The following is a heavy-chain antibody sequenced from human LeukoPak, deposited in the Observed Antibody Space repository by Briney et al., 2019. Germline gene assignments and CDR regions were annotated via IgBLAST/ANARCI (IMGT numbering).Heavy chain of an antibody. J-gene: IGHJ6*03. CDR3: ARNSGSYYRAGYMDV. D-gene: IGHD1-26*01. CDR1: GYTFTSYY. V-gene: IGHV1-46*01. CDR2: INPTGGST. Sequence: ASVKVSCKASGYTFTSYYMHWVRQAPGQGLEWMGLINPTGGSTGYAQKFQGRVTMTRDMSTSTDYMELRSLRSDDTAVYYCARNSGSYYRAGYMDVWGKGTTVTVSS.